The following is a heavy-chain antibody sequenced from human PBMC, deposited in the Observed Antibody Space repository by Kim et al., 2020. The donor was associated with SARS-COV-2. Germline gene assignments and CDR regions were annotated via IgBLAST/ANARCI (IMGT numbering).Heavy chain of an antibody. V-gene: IGHV1-3*01. CDR2: INPFNGNI. Sequence: ASVKVSCKASGYTFIMYALHWVRQAPGQRLAWMGWINPFNGNIKYSEKFHDRVTITMDTSASTVHMELNSLRSEDTAVYYCSRATGGWSLFDPWGQGSLV. J-gene: IGHJ5*02. CDR3: SRATGGWSLFDP. CDR1: GYTFIMYA. D-gene: IGHD6-19*01.